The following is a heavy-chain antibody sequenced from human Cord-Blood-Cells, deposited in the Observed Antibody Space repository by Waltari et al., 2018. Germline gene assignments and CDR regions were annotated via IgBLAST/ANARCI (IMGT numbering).Heavy chain of an antibody. V-gene: IGHV4-34*01. CDR3: ARGRGYRSYWYFDL. J-gene: IGHJ2*01. Sequence: QVQLQQWGAGLLKPSETLSLTCTVYGGSFSGYYWSWIRQPPGKGLEWTGEINHSGSTNFNPSLKSRVTISVDTSKNQFSLKLSSVTAAYTAVYYCARGRGYRSYWYFDLWGRGTLVTVSS. CDR2: INHSGST. D-gene: IGHD2-15*01. CDR1: GGSFSGYY.